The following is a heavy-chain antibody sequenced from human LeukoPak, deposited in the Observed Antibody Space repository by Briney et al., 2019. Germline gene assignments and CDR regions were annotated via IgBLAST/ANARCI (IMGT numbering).Heavy chain of an antibody. CDR3: AKAGAVVVVAAKFFDY. J-gene: IGHJ4*02. CDR1: GFTFSSYD. D-gene: IGHD2-15*01. CDR2: VSDSGGST. Sequence: PGGSLRLSCAASGFTFSSYDMSWVRQAPGKGLEWVSSVSDSGGSTYYAHSVRGRFTISRDNSKNTLYLQVNSLRAEDTAVYYCAKAGAVVVVAAKFFDYWGQGTLVTVSS. V-gene: IGHV3-23*01.